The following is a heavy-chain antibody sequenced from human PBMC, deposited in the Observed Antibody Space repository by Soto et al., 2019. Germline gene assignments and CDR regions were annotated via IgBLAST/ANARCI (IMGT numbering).Heavy chain of an antibody. D-gene: IGHD2-2*01. V-gene: IGHV1-3*01. J-gene: IGHJ4*02. CDR3: ARSFPSSRIWFDY. CDR1: GYTFTSYA. CDR2: INAGNGNT. Sequence: ASVKVSCKASGYTFTSYAMHWVRQAPGQRLEWMGWINAGNGNTKYSQKFQGRVTITRDTSASTAYMELSSLRSEDTAVYYCARSFPSSRIWFDYWGQGTLVTVSS.